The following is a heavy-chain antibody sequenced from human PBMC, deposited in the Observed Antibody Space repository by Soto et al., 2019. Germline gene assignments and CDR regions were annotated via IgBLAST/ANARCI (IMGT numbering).Heavy chain of an antibody. V-gene: IGHV1-69*04. CDR3: AREGDGEMVVPAANAAFDI. CDR1: GGSFSSYT. D-gene: IGHD2-2*01. Sequence: GASVKVSCKASGGSFSSYTISWVRQAPGQGLEWMGRIIPILGIANYAQKFQGRVTITADKSTSTAYMELSSLRSEDTAVYYCAREGDGEMVVPAANAAFDIWGQGTIVTVSS. CDR2: IIPILGIA. J-gene: IGHJ3*02.